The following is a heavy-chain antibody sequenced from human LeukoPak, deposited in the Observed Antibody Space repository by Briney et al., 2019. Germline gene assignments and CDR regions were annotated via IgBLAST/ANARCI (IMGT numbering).Heavy chain of an antibody. CDR2: IYHTGAT. Sequence: PSDTESLTCAVSGYSISSGYFWVWIRQPPGKGLEWIGSIYHTGATYFNPSLRSPVTISVDTSKNQFSLEVNSVTAADTAVYYCARDLGLTISANWFDPWGQGTLVTVS. V-gene: IGHV4-38-2*02. CDR3: ARDLGLTISANWFDP. J-gene: IGHJ5*02. D-gene: IGHD3-9*01. CDR1: GYSISSGYF.